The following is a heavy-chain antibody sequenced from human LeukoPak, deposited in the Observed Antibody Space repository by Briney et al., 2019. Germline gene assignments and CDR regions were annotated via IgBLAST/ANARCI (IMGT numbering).Heavy chain of an antibody. Sequence: ASVKVSYKASGYTFTGYYMHWVRQAPGQGLEWMGWINPNSGGTNYAQKFQGRVTMTRDTSISTAYMELSRLRSDDTAVYYCARAGGGYRLMNEDIVVVPAARGGWFDPWGQGTLVTVSS. V-gene: IGHV1-2*02. D-gene: IGHD2-2*01. CDR3: ARAGGGYRLMNEDIVVVPAARGGWFDP. CDR1: GYTFTGYY. J-gene: IGHJ5*02. CDR2: INPNSGGT.